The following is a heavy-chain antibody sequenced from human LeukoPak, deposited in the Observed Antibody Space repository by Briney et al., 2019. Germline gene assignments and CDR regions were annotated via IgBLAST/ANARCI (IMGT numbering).Heavy chain of an antibody. Sequence: SETLSLTCAVSDDSFSSHYWTWIRQPPGKGLEWIGYISYIGSTNYNPSFKSRVTISIDTSKNQFSLKLSSVTAADTAVYYCARDLVTVTKGFDIWGQGTMVSVSS. CDR2: ISYIGST. CDR1: DDSFSSHY. V-gene: IGHV4-59*11. J-gene: IGHJ3*02. CDR3: ARDLVTVTKGFDI. D-gene: IGHD4-17*01.